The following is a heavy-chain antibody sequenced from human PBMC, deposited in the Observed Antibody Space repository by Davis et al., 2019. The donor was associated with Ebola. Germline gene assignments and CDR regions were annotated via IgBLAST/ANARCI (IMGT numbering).Heavy chain of an antibody. D-gene: IGHD4-17*01. CDR3: ARDYGDYYYGMDV. J-gene: IGHJ6*02. CDR2: INPSGGST. V-gene: IGHV1-46*01. CDR1: GYTFTSYA. Sequence: AASVKVSCKASGYTFTSYAMNWVRQAPGQGLEWMGIINPSGGSTSYAQKFQGRVTMTRDTSTSTVYMELSSLRSEDTAVYYCARDYGDYYYGMDVWGQGTTVTVSS.